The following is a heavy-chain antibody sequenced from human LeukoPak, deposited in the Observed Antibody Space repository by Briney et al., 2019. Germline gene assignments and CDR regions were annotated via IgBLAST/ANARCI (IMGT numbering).Heavy chain of an antibody. V-gene: IGHV3-53*01. CDR3: ARAGSPYSSSWYEDY. D-gene: IGHD6-13*01. Sequence: GGSLRLSCAASGFTVSSNYMSWVRQAPGKGLEWVSVIYSGGSTYYADSVKGRFTISRDKSKNTLYLQMNSLRAEDTAVYYCARAGSPYSSSWYEDYWGQGTLVTVSS. CDR2: IYSGGST. CDR1: GFTVSSNY. J-gene: IGHJ4*02.